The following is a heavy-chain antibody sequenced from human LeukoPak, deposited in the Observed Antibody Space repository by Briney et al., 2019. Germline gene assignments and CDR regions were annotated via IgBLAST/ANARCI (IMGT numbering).Heavy chain of an antibody. Sequence: PSETLSLTCTVSGGSISSYYWSWIRQPPGKGLEWIGYIYYSGSTNYTPSLKSRVTISVDTSKNQFSLKLSSVTAADTAVYYCASSYCSGGSCYSMDYWGQGTLVTVSS. CDR1: GGSISSYY. J-gene: IGHJ4*02. CDR3: ASSYCSGGSCYSMDY. V-gene: IGHV4-59*01. D-gene: IGHD2-15*01. CDR2: IYYSGST.